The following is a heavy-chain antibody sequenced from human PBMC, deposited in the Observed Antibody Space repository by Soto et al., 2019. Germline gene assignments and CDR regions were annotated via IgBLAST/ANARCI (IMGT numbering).Heavy chain of an antibody. Sequence: ASVKVSCKASGGTFSSYAISWVRQAPGQRLEWMGWINAGNGNTKYSQKFQGRVTITRDTSTSTAYMELSSLRSEDTAVYYCARIAALESTDYWGQGTLVTVSS. J-gene: IGHJ4*02. CDR2: INAGNGNT. CDR1: GGTFSSYA. V-gene: IGHV1-3*01. D-gene: IGHD6-6*01. CDR3: ARIAALESTDY.